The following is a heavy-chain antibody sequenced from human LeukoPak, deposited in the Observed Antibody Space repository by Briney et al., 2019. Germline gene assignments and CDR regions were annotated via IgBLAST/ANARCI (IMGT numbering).Heavy chain of an antibody. Sequence: GGSREISCKGSGYSFTSYWIGWVRQMPGKGLEWMGIIYPDDSDTRYSPSFQGQVTISADKSISTAYLQWSSLKASDTAMYYCARQPVGEQSDYWGPGTLVTVSS. V-gene: IGHV5-51*01. CDR3: ARQPVGEQSDY. CDR1: GYSFTSYW. D-gene: IGHD3-10*01. J-gene: IGHJ4*02. CDR2: IYPDDSDT.